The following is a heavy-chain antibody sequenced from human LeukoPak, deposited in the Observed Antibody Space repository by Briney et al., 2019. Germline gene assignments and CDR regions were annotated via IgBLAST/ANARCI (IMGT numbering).Heavy chain of an antibody. Sequence: SETLSLTCAVYSGSFSGYYWSWIRQPPGKGLEWIGEINHSGSTNYNPSLKSRVTISVDTSKNQFSLKLSSVTAADTAVYYCARLDYGDHGAFDIWGQGTMVTVSS. J-gene: IGHJ3*02. D-gene: IGHD4-17*01. V-gene: IGHV4-34*01. CDR2: INHSGST. CDR1: SGSFSGYY. CDR3: ARLDYGDHGAFDI.